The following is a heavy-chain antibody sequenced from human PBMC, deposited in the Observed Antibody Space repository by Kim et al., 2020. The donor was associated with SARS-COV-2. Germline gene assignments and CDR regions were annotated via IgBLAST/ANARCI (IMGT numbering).Heavy chain of an antibody. CDR1: GFTFSSYA. CDR2: ISYDGSNK. CDR3: ARAGAPFTMVRGVNPDY. V-gene: IGHV3-30*04. J-gene: IGHJ4*01. Sequence: GGSLRLSCAASGFTFSSYAMHWVRQAPGKGLEWVAVISYDGSNKYYADSVKGRFTISRDNSKNTLYLQMNSLRAEYTAVYHCARAGAPFTMVRGVNPDY. D-gene: IGHD3-10*01.